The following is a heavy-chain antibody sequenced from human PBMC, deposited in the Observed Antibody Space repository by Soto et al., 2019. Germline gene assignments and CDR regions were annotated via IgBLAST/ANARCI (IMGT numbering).Heavy chain of an antibody. Sequence: PGGSLRLSGAASGFTFTRYSMNWVRQAPGKGLEWVSSISSTTNYIYYGDSMKGRFTISRDNAKNSLYFEMNSLRAEDTAVYYCARESEDLTSNFDYWGQGTLVTVSS. CDR1: GFTFTRYS. CDR3: ARESEDLTSNFDY. V-gene: IGHV3-21*06. J-gene: IGHJ4*02. CDR2: ISSTTNYI.